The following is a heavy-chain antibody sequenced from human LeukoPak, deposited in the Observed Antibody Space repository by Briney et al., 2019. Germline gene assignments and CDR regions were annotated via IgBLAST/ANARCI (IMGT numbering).Heavy chain of an antibody. D-gene: IGHD2-15*01. CDR3: SRHPGYCSGGSCYYYYYYGIDF. J-gene: IGHJ6*04. V-gene: IGHV1-69*05. Sequence: SVKVSCKASGVTFSSYAISWVRQAPGQGLEWMGGIIPIFGTANYAQKFQGRVTITTDESTSTAYMELGSLRSEDTDMYYCSRHPGYCSGGSCYYYYYYGIDFWGKGTTVTVSS. CDR2: IIPIFGTA. CDR1: GVTFSSYA.